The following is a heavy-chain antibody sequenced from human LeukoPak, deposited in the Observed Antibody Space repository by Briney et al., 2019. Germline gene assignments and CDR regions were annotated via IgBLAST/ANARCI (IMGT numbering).Heavy chain of an antibody. CDR3: ARSPHMQWLVRVFDY. CDR1: GGSISSSSYY. V-gene: IGHV4-39*01. Sequence: PSETLSLTCTVSGGSISSSSYYWGWLRQPPGKGLEWIESIYYSGSTYYNPYLKSRVTISVDTSKNQFSLKLSSVTAADTAVYYCARSPHMQWLVRVFDYWGQGTLVTVSS. J-gene: IGHJ4*02. D-gene: IGHD6-19*01. CDR2: IYYSGST.